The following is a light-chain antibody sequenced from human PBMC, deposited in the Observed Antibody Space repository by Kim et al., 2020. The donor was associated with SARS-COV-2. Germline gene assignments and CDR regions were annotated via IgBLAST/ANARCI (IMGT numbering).Light chain of an antibody. CDR3: QQYGSSPVYT. CDR1: QSVSSSY. V-gene: IGKV3-20*01. Sequence: EIVLTQSPGTLSLSPGERATLSCRASQSVSSSYLAWYQQKPGQAPRLLIYGASSRATGIPDRFSGSGSGTDFTLTISRLEPEDFAVYYCQQYGSSPVYTFGQGNKLEI. J-gene: IGKJ2*01. CDR2: GAS.